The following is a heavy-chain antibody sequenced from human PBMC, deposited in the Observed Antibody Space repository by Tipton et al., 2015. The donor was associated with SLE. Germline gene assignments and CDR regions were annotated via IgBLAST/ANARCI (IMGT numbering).Heavy chain of an antibody. CDR1: GGSIRSYY. J-gene: IGHJ3*01. CDR2: VYASGST. D-gene: IGHD1-14*01. V-gene: IGHV4-4*07. Sequence: TLSLTCTVSGGSIRSYYWSWIRQPAGKGLLWIGHVYASGSTNYHTSLRSRVTVSLDTSKNQISLNLTSVTAADTALYFCARDQFATVGAFDLWGQGTMVTVSS. CDR3: ARDQFATVGAFDL.